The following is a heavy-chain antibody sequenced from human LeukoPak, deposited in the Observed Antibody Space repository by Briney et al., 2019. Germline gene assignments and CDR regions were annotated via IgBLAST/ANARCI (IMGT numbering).Heavy chain of an antibody. D-gene: IGHD4-23*01. Sequence: PSETLSLTCAVYGESFNDYYWSWIRQPPGKGLEWIGEINHRGRTNYNPSLKSRVTISVDTSKNQFSLRLSSVTAADTAMYYCARVDYGGYSKDFDYWGQGILVTVSS. CDR1: GESFNDYY. CDR2: INHRGRT. J-gene: IGHJ4*02. V-gene: IGHV4-34*01. CDR3: ARVDYGGYSKDFDY.